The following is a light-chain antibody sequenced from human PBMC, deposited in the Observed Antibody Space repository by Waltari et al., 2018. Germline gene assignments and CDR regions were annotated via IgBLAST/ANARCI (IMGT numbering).Light chain of an antibody. CDR2: EVS. CDR1: SSDVGGYNY. J-gene: IGLJ2*01. CDR3: SSYTSSSTVV. Sequence: QSALTQPASVSGSPGQSITLSCTGTSSDVGGYNYVSWYQQHPGKAPKLMIYEVSNRPSGVSKRFSASKSGNTASLTISGLQAEDEADYYCSSYTSSSTVVFGGGTTLTVL. V-gene: IGLV2-14*01.